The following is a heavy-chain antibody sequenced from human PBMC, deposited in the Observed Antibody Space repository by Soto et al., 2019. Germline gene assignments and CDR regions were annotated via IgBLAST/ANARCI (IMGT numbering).Heavy chain of an antibody. D-gene: IGHD3-9*01. CDR2: IKSKTDGGTT. Sequence: PGGSPRLSLASLWFTFRNAWVEWGRPASGKGPEGVGRIKSKTDGGTTDYAAPVKGRFTISRDDSKNTLYLQMNSLKTEDTAVYYCTTFEGYDILTGYYLYYYGMDVWGQGTTVTVSS. V-gene: IGHV3-15*07. CDR1: FTFRNAW. CDR3: TTFEGYDILTGYYLYYYGMDV. J-gene: IGHJ6*02.